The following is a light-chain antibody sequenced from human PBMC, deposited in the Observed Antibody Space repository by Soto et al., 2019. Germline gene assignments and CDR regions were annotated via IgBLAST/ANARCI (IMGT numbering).Light chain of an antibody. CDR3: QQRREWPRT. CDR1: QSVDNY. J-gene: IGKJ2*02. Sequence: EIVLTQSPATLSLSPGERATLSCRASQSVDNYLAWYQQKPGQAPRLLIYAASIRATGIPAWFSGSVSGTAFTLTISSLEPEDFAVYYCQQRREWPRTFGQGTKLEIK. V-gene: IGKV3-11*01. CDR2: AAS.